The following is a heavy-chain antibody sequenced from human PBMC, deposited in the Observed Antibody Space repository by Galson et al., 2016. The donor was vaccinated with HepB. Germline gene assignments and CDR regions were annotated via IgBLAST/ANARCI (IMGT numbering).Heavy chain of an antibody. Sequence: SLRLSCAASGFTFSNYSMNRVRQAPGKGLQWVSYISNTSSTMYYADSVKGRFAICSDNAKNSLYLQMNRRRDEDTAVYYCATPGKTNHYWGQGTLVTVSS. D-gene: IGHD1-14*01. J-gene: IGHJ4*02. CDR2: ISNTSSTM. CDR1: GFTFSNYS. CDR3: ATPGKTNHY. V-gene: IGHV3-48*02.